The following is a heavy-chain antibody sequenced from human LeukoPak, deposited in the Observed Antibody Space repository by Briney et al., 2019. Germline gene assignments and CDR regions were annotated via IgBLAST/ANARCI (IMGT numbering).Heavy chain of an antibody. Sequence: ASVKVSCKASGYTFTSYDINWVRQATGQGLEWMGWINPNNDDTNYAQKFQGRVTMTRDTSISTAYMEMSRLRSDDTAVYYCARGLSGPYYYYYMDVWGKGTSVTVSS. D-gene: IGHD2-15*01. V-gene: IGHV1-2*02. J-gene: IGHJ6*03. CDR2: INPNNDDT. CDR3: ARGLSGPYYYYYMDV. CDR1: GYTFTSYD.